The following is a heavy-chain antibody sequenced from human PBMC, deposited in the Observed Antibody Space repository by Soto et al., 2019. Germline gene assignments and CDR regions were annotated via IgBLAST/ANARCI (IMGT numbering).Heavy chain of an antibody. CDR3: ARGHYDYVWGSYRSFDY. CDR1: GYTFTSYY. CDR2: INPSGGST. V-gene: IGHV1-46*01. J-gene: IGHJ4*02. Sequence: ASVKVSCKASGYTFTSYYMHWVRQAPGQGLEWMGIINPSGGSTSYAQKFQGRVTMTRDTSTSTVYMELSSLRSEDTAVYYCARGHYDYVWGSYRSFDYWGQGTLVTVSS. D-gene: IGHD3-16*02.